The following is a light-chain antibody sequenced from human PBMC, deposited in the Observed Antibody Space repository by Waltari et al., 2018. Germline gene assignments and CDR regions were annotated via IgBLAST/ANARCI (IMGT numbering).Light chain of an antibody. CDR2: EAS. CDR1: RRIGVW. V-gene: IGKV1-5*03. Sequence: CRASRRIGVWLAWYQQNPGKAPELLSYEASSLQSGVTSRFSGSGSGTEFILTIGSLQPDDFAAYYCEQYESYPRTFGEGTKVE. CDR3: EQYESYPRT. J-gene: IGKJ1*01.